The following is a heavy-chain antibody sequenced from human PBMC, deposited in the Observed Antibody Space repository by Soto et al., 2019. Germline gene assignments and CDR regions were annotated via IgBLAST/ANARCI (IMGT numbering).Heavy chain of an antibody. CDR1: GVTFSSYT. V-gene: IGHV1-69*12. CDR2: IIPIFGSA. J-gene: IGHJ6*01. CDR3: ARRYCISTSGHYYCMDV. D-gene: IGHD2-2*01. Sequence: QVQLVQSGAEVQKPRSSVKVSCKPSGVTFSSYTISWVRQAPGHGLEWMGGIIPIFGSANYAKKFQGSVTITADESTSTAYMEMSSLRSEDTAVYYCARRYCISTSGHYYCMDVWGQVTTFTVSS.